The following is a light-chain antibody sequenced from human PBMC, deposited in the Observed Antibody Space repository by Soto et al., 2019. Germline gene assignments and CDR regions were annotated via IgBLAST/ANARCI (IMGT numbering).Light chain of an antibody. Sequence: ENVLTQSPGTLSLSPGERATLSCRASQSVSSSYLAWYQQKPGQAPRLLIYGASSRATGIPDRFSGSGSGTDFTLTISRLEPEYFAVYYCQQYGSSPGFTFGPGTKVDIK. CDR1: QSVSSSY. J-gene: IGKJ3*01. V-gene: IGKV3-20*01. CDR2: GAS. CDR3: QQYGSSPGFT.